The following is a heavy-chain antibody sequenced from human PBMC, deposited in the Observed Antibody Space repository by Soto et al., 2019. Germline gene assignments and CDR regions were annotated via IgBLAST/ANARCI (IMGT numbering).Heavy chain of an antibody. CDR2: IGVAGDT. CDR1: GFIFSRFD. D-gene: IGHD3-10*01. V-gene: IGHV3-13*01. Sequence: GGSLRLSCAASGFIFSRFDMHWVRQTTGKGLEWVSRIGVAGDTNYSGSVKGRFTISRENAKNSFFLQMNSLTGGDTAVYYCVGVLPGGFDSWGQGTLGTVSS. J-gene: IGHJ5*01. CDR3: VGVLPGGFDS.